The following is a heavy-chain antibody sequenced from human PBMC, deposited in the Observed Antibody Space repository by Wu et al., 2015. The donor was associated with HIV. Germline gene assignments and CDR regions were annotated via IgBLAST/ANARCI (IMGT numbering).Heavy chain of an antibody. D-gene: IGHD3-16*01. CDR1: GGTFSSFD. Sequence: QVQLVQSGAEVKKPGSSVKVSCKASGGTFSSFDISWVRQAPGQGLEWMGGIIPILGSANYAQKFQGRVTITADESTNTGYMDLSSLRSEDTAVYYCAKAGGPYVNGGYFDYWGQGNPGHRLL. J-gene: IGHJ4*02. CDR2: IIPILGSA. CDR3: AKAGGPYVNGGYFDY. V-gene: IGHV1-69*11.